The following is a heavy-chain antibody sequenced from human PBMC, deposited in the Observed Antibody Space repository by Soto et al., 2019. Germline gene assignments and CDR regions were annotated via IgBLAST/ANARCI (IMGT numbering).Heavy chain of an antibody. D-gene: IGHD4-17*01. CDR2: ISYDGNNK. Sequence: QVQLVESGGGVVQPGRSLRLSCAASGFTFSSYAMHWGRQTPGKGLEWGTVISYDGNNKYYADSVKGRVTIARDNSKNTLYLQVNSLRTEDTGVYYCARSQQTTVTSPLADPWGQGTLVTVSS. CDR3: ARSQQTTVTSPLADP. CDR1: GFTFSSYA. J-gene: IGHJ5*02. V-gene: IGHV3-30-3*01.